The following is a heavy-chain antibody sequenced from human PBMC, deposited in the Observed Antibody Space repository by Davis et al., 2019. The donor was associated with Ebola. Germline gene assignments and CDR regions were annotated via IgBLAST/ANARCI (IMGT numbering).Heavy chain of an antibody. V-gene: IGHV4-59*01. CDR3: ARGTLTRPVWFDP. Sequence: SETLSLTCTVSCRSIIRYSCTWHRPTPGKVQDGIGYMYYSGRTNYHPSLKSRVTISVDTSKNQFSLKLSSVTAADTAVYYCARGTLTRPVWFDPWGQGTLVTVSS. D-gene: IGHD1-14*01. CDR2: MYYSGRT. J-gene: IGHJ5*02. CDR1: CRSIIRYS.